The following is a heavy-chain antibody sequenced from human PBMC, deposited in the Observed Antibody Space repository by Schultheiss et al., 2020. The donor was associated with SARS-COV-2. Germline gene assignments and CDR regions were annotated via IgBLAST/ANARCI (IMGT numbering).Heavy chain of an antibody. Sequence: ASVKVSCKASGYTFTGYNMHWVRQAPGQGLEWMGRMNPNSGGTNYAQKFQGRVTMTRDTSISTAYMELSRLRSDDTAVYYCARGFYSSSSFDYWGQGTLVTVSS. J-gene: IGHJ4*02. V-gene: IGHV1-2*06. CDR1: GYTFTGYN. CDR3: ARGFYSSSSFDY. D-gene: IGHD6-6*01. CDR2: MNPNSGGT.